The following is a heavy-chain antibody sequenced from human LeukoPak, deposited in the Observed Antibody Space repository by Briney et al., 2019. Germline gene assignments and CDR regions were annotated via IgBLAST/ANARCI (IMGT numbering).Heavy chain of an antibody. CDR1: GFTFSSYW. D-gene: IGHD4-17*01. J-gene: IGHJ3*02. CDR3: AREGALRPWAFDI. CDR2: IKQDGSEK. V-gene: IGHV3-7*01. Sequence: GGSLRLSCAASGFTFSSYWMSWVRQAPGKGLEWVANIKQDGSEKYYVDSVKGRFTISRDNAKNSLYLQMNSLRAEDTAVYYCAREGALRPWAFDIWGQGTMVTVSS.